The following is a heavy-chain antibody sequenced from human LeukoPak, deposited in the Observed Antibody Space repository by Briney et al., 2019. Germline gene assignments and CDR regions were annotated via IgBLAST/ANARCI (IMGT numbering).Heavy chain of an antibody. V-gene: IGHV3-30*18. J-gene: IGHJ4*02. CDR2: ISYDGSNK. Sequence: GGSLRLSCAASGFTFSSYGMHWVRQAPGKGLEWVAVISYDGSNKYYADSVKGRFTISRDNSKNTLYLQMNSLRAEDTAVYYCAKSQLGGAHFDYWGQGTLVTVSS. CDR1: GFTFSSYG. CDR3: AKSQLGGAHFDY. D-gene: IGHD1-26*01.